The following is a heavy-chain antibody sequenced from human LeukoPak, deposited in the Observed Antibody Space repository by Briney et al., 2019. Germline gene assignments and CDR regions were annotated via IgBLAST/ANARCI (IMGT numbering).Heavy chain of an antibody. CDR2: INPNSGGT. V-gene: IGHV1-2*02. D-gene: IGHD2-2*01. CDR1: GYTFTGYY. CDR3: ARRIVVVPAALGE. Sequence: LRASVKVSCKASGYTFTGYYMHWVRQAPGQGLEWMGWINPNSGGTNYAQKFQGRVTMTRDTSISTAYMELSGLRSDDTAVYYCARRIVVVPAALGEWGQGTLVTVSS. J-gene: IGHJ4*02.